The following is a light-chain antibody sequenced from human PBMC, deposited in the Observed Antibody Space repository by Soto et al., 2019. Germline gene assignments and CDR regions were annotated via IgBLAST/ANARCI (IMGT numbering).Light chain of an antibody. CDR2: GAS. CDR3: QQYNNCPFP. CDR1: QSVSSN. J-gene: IGKJ3*01. Sequence: EIVMTQSPATLSVSPGERATLSCRASQSVSSNFAWYQQKPGQAPRLLIYGASTRATGIPARFSGSGSGTEFTLTISSLQSEDFAVYYCQQYNNCPFPFRPGPKVDIK. V-gene: IGKV3-15*01.